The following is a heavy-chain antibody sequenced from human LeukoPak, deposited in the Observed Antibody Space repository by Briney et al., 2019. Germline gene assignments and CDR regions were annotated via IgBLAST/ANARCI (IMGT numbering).Heavy chain of an antibody. CDR3: AKNLWFGELFLDY. CDR2: ISGSGGST. Sequence: PGGSLRLSCAASGFTFSSYAMSWVRQAPGKGLEWVSAISGSGGSTYYADSVKGRFTISRDNSKNTLYLQVNSLRAEDTAVYYCAKNLWFGELFLDYWGQGTLVTVSS. D-gene: IGHD3-10*01. CDR1: GFTFSSYA. V-gene: IGHV3-23*01. J-gene: IGHJ4*02.